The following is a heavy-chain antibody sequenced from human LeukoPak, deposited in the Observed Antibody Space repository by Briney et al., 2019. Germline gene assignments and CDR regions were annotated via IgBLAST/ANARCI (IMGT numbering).Heavy chain of an antibody. CDR2: IYTSGST. V-gene: IGHV4-61*02. D-gene: IGHD3-22*01. CDR1: GGSISSGSYY. CDR3: ARDRDYYDSSGYGFGY. Sequence: SETLSLTCTVSGGSISSGSYYWSWIRQPAGKGLEGIGRIYTSGSTNYNPSLQSRVTISVDTSKNQFSLKLSSVTAADTAVYCCARDRDYYDSSGYGFGYWGQGTLVTVSS. J-gene: IGHJ4*02.